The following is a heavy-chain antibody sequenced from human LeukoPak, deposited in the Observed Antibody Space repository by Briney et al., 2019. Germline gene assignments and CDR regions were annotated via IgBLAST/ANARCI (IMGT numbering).Heavy chain of an antibody. V-gene: IGHV4-59*04. D-gene: IGHD6-19*01. CDR1: GGSISSYY. J-gene: IGHJ6*02. CDR3: AGRYSSGWYYYYYGMDV. Sequence: SETLSLTCTVSGGSISSYYWSWIRQPPGKGLEWIGYIYHSGSTYYNPSLKSRVTISVDRSKNQFSLKLSSVTAADTAVYYCAGRYSSGWYYYYYGMDVWGQGTTVTVSS. CDR2: IYHSGST.